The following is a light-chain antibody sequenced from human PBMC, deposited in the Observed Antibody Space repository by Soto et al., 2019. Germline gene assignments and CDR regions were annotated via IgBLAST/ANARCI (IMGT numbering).Light chain of an antibody. V-gene: IGKV1-39*01. CDR2: AAS. Sequence: DIQMTQSPSSLSASVGDRVTITCRASQSISKYVNWYQHKPGKAPTVLIHAASSLQSGVPSRFSGSGSGTDFTLTISSLHPEDFAVYFCQQFKNYPITFGQGTRLEI. CDR3: QQFKNYPIT. J-gene: IGKJ5*01. CDR1: QSISKY.